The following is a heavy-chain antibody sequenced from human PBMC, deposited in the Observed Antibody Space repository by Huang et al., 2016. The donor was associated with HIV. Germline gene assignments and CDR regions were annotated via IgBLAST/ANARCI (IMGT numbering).Heavy chain of an antibody. Sequence: EVQLLESGGGLVQPGGSLRLSCAASGFSFSNYAMGWVRQTPGKGLEWVSGSTGRGGSTYYADSVKGRFTISRDNSKNTLYLQMNSLRVEDTAVYYCASPSTIFGLVIIRDDFDIWGQGTMVTVSS. CDR1: GFSFSNYA. CDR3: ASPSTIFGLVIIRDDFDI. CDR2: STGRGGST. D-gene: IGHD3-3*02. V-gene: IGHV3-23*01. J-gene: IGHJ3*02.